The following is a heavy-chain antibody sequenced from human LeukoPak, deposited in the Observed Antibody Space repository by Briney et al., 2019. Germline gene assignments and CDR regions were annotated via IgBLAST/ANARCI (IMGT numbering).Heavy chain of an antibody. CDR2: IIPIFGTA. CDR3: ASDCGGDCYPPAEYFQH. CDR1: EGTFSSYA. Sequence: SVKVSCKASEGTFSSYAISWVRQAPGQGLDWMGGIIPIFGTANYAQKFQGRVTITADKSTSTAYMELSSLRSEDTAVYYCASDCGGDCYPPAEYFQHWGQGTLVTVSS. J-gene: IGHJ1*01. V-gene: IGHV1-69*06. D-gene: IGHD2-21*02.